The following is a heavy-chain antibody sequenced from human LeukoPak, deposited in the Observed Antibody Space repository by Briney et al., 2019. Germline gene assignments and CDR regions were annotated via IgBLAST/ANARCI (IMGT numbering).Heavy chain of an antibody. CDR3: TALPPLRGRYYFDY. CDR2: ISSSSSYI. CDR1: GFTFSSYS. V-gene: IGHV3-21*03. Sequence: TGGSLRLSCAASGFTFSSYSMNWVRQAPGKGLEWVSSISSSSSYIYYADSVKGRFTISRDNAKNSLYLQMNSLRAEDTAVYYCTALPPLRGRYYFDYWGQGTLVTVSS. J-gene: IGHJ4*02. D-gene: IGHD2-15*01.